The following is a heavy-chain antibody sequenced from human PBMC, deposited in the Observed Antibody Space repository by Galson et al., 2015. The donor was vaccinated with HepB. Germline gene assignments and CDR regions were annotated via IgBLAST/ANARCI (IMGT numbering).Heavy chain of an antibody. Sequence: SLRLSCAASGFSFSYYAMTWVRQAPGKGLEWVSTINSNGGSTYYADSVKGRFTISRDNSKNTLYLQMNSLRAEDTAVYSCARDRGGYSSGSYSLDYWGQGILVTVSS. D-gene: IGHD6-19*01. CDR1: GFSFSYYA. CDR3: ARDRGGYSSGSYSLDY. J-gene: IGHJ4*02. CDR2: INSNGGST. V-gene: IGHV3-23*01.